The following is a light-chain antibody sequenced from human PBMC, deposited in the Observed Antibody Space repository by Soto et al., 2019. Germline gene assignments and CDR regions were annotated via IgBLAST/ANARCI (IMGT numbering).Light chain of an antibody. CDR1: TGAVTNGHY. J-gene: IGLJ1*01. V-gene: IGLV7-46*01. Sequence: QALGAQEPSLTVSPGGTVALTCGSSTGAVTNGHYPYWFQQKPGQAPRTLIYDTTNSHSWTPARFSGYLLGGKAALTLSGAQPEDEAEYYCLLSYNGPYVFGTGTKLTVL. CDR3: LLSYNGPYV. CDR2: DTT.